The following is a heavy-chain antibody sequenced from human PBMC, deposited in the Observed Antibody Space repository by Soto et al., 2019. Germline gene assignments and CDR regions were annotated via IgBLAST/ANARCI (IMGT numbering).Heavy chain of an antibody. J-gene: IGHJ5*02. D-gene: IGHD3-10*01. CDR1: GGSISSGGYS. CDR3: ARDGSGSYYKSFWFDP. V-gene: IGHV4-30-2*01. CDR2: IYDSGST. Sequence: SETLSLTCAVSGGSISSGGYSWSWIRQPPGKGLEWIGYIYDSGSTYYNPSLKSRVTISGDRSKNQFSLKLSSVTAADTAVYYCARDGSGSYYKSFWFDPWGQGTLVTVSS.